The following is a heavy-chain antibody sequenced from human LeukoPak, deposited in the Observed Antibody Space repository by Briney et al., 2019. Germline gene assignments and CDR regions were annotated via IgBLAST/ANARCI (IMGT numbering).Heavy chain of an antibody. Sequence: GRSLRLSCAASGFTFSSYAMHWVRQAPGKGLEWVAVISYDGSNKYYADSVKGRFTISRDNSKNTLYLQMNSLRAEDTAVYYCAKEDYDSSGLLYYFDYWGQGTLVTVSS. J-gene: IGHJ4*02. CDR2: ISYDGSNK. CDR3: AKEDYDSSGLLYYFDY. D-gene: IGHD3-22*01. CDR1: GFTFSSYA. V-gene: IGHV3-30*04.